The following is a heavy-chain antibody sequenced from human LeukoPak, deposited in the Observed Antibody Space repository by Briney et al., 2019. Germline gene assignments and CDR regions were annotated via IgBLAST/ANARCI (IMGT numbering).Heavy chain of an antibody. CDR2: INHSGST. J-gene: IGHJ5*02. Sequence: PSETLSLTCAVYGGSFSGYYWSWIRQPPGKGLEWIGEINHSGSTNYNPSLKSRVTISVDTSKNQFSLKLSSVTAADTAVYYCARVLRYSYGYVGWFDPWGQGTLVTVSS. V-gene: IGHV4-34*01. CDR3: ARVLRYSYGYVGWFDP. D-gene: IGHD5-18*01. CDR1: GGSFSGYY.